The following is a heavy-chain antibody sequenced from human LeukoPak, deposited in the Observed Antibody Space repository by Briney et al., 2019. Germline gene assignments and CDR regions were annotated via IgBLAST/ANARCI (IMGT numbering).Heavy chain of an antibody. CDR3: ARGGSSWYRGSFQH. D-gene: IGHD6-13*01. Sequence: ASVKVSCKASGYTFTSYDMHWVRQAPGQGRAWMGIINPSGGSTSYAQIFQGRVTMTRDTSTSTVYMGLSSLRSEDTAVYYCARGGSSWYRGSFQHWGQGTLVTVSS. CDR2: INPSGGST. CDR1: GYTFTSYD. V-gene: IGHV1-46*01. J-gene: IGHJ1*01.